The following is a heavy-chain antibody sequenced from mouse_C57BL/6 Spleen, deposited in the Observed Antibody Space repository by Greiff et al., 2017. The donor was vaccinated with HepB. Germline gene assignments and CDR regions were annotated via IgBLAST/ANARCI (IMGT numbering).Heavy chain of an antibody. Sequence: VQLQQSGPVLVKPGASVKMSCKASGYTFTDYYMNWVKQSHGKSLEWIGVINPYNGGTSYNQKFKGKATLTVDKSSSTAYMELNSLTSEDSAVYYCARSLITTVVAYYAMDYWGQGTSVTVSS. CDR1: GYTFTDYY. CDR2: INPYNGGT. J-gene: IGHJ4*01. V-gene: IGHV1-19*01. CDR3: ARSLITTVVAYYAMDY. D-gene: IGHD1-1*01.